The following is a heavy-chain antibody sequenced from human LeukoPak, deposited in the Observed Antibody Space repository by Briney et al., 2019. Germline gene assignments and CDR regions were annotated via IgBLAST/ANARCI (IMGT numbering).Heavy chain of an antibody. CDR3: ARWSRYSGSYYPRYYFDY. Sequence: SETLSLTCAVYGGSFSGYYWSWIRQPPGKGLEWIGEINRSGSTNYNPSLKSRVTISVDTSKNQFSLKLSSVTAADTAVYYCARWSRYSGSYYPRYYFDYWGQGTLVTVSS. CDR1: GGSFSGYY. CDR2: INRSGST. V-gene: IGHV4-34*01. D-gene: IGHD1-26*01. J-gene: IGHJ4*02.